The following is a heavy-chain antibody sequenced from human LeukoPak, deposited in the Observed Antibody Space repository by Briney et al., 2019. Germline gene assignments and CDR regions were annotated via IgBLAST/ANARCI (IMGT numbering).Heavy chain of an antibody. CDR2: SRISGGST. D-gene: IGHD3-22*01. CDR3: GKAGYYYDSSGDYFDY. CDR1: GFTFSSYA. J-gene: IGHJ4*02. Sequence: GGSLTLSCAASGFTFSSYAMSWVRQAPGKGLEWVATSRISGGSTYYAHTVKGRFTIARDNSKNTLYLQMNSRRAEDTAVYYCGKAGYYYDSSGDYFDYWGQGTRVTVSS. V-gene: IGHV3-23*01.